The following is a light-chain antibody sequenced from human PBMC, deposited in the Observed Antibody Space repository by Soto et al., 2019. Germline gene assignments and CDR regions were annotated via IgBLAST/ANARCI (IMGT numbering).Light chain of an antibody. V-gene: IGLV8-61*01. CDR2: STN. CDR1: SVSVSATSY. J-gene: IGLJ1*01. CDR3: VLYMGSGIYV. Sequence: QAVVTQEPSFSVSPGGTVTRTCGLNSVSVSATSYPSWYQQNPGQTPRTRIYSTNNRSSGVPDRFSGSILGNKAALTITGAKADDESDYYCVLYMGSGIYVFGPGTELTVL.